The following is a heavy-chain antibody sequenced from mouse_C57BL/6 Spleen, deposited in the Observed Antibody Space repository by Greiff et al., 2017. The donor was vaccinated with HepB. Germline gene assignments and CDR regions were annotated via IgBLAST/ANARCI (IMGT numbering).Heavy chain of an antibody. D-gene: IGHD4-1*01. CDR2: IYPGDGDT. Sequence: QVQLKQSGAELVKPGASVKISCKASGYAFSSYWMNWVKQRPGKGLEWIGQIYPGDGDTNYNGKFKGKATLTADKSSSTAYMQLSSLTSEDSAVYFCARNLKDWSWFAYWGQGTLVTVSA. V-gene: IGHV1-80*01. CDR1: GYAFSSYW. CDR3: ARNLKDWSWFAY. J-gene: IGHJ3*01.